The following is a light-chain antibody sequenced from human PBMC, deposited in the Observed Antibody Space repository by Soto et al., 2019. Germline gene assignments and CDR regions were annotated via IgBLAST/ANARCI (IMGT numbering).Light chain of an antibody. CDR1: SSNIGAGYE. Sequence: QSVLTQPPSVSGAPGQRVTISCTGSSSNIGAGYEVHWYQQVPGTAPKLLIYGNTNRPSGVPDRFSGSKSGTSASLAITGLQADDDADYYCQSYDSGLSGSVFGGGTKHTVL. V-gene: IGLV1-40*01. CDR2: GNT. CDR3: QSYDSGLSGSV. J-gene: IGLJ3*02.